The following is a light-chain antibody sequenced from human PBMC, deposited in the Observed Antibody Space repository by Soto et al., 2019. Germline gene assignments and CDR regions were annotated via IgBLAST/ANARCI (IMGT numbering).Light chain of an antibody. CDR3: LQCGNWWT. Sequence: IVMTQSPATLSVSPGEGATLSCRASESVSSNLAWYQQKPGQAPRLLIYGASTRATGVPARFSGSGSGTEFTLTISSLQSEDFAVYYCLQCGNWWTFGQGTKVEIK. CDR2: GAS. V-gene: IGKV3-15*01. CDR1: ESVSSN. J-gene: IGKJ1*01.